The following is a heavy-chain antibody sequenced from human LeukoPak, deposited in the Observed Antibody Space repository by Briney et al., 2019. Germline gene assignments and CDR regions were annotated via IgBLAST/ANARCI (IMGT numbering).Heavy chain of an antibody. CDR3: ARTVFYYDSSGYSTLGY. J-gene: IGHJ4*02. V-gene: IGHV1-2*02. CDR1: GYTFTGYN. CDR2: INPNSGGT. D-gene: IGHD3-22*01. Sequence: ASLKVSCKTSGYTFTGYNMHWVRQAPGQGLEWMGWINPNSGGTNYAQKFQGRVTMTRDTSISTAYMELSRLRSDDTVVYYCARTVFYYDSSGYSTLGYWGQGTLVTVSS.